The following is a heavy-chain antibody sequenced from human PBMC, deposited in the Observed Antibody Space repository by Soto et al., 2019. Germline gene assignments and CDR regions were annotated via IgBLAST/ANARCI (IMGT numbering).Heavy chain of an antibody. CDR3: ARGYYDSSGPFDY. CDR2: ISTYNGNT. Sequence: QVQLVQSGAEVKKPGASVKVSCKASGYTLTSHGISLVRQPPGHGLEWMGWISTYNGNTKYAQKFQERVTMTADTSTNTAHMELRSLRSDDTAMYYCARGYYDSSGPFDYWGQGTLVTVSS. V-gene: IGHV1-18*01. J-gene: IGHJ4*02. CDR1: GYTLTSHG. D-gene: IGHD3-22*01.